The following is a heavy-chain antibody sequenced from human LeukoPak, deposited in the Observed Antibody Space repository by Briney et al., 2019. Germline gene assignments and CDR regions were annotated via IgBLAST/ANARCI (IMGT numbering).Heavy chain of an antibody. CDR3: ARHIWFGDMGDY. D-gene: IGHD3-10*01. CDR1: GGSISSYY. J-gene: IGHJ4*02. Sequence: SETLSLTCTVSGGSISSYYWGWIRQPPGKGLEWIGSIYYSGSTYYNPSLKSRVTISVDTSKNQFSLKLSSVTAADTAVYYCARHIWFGDMGDYWGQGTLVTVSS. CDR2: IYYSGST. V-gene: IGHV4-39*01.